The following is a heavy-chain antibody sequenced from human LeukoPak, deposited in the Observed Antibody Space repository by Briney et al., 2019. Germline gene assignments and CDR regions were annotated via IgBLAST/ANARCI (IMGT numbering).Heavy chain of an antibody. CDR2: IGTAGDT. Sequence: GGSLRLSCAAPGFIFSNHDMPWVRHATGKGLEWVSSIGTAGDTYYPGSVKGRFTISRENAKNSLYLQMNSLRAGDTAVYYCARGSGGVGVYVGMDVWGQGTTVTVSS. V-gene: IGHV3-13*01. CDR3: ARGSGGVGVYVGMDV. D-gene: IGHD1-26*01. CDR1: GFIFSNHD. J-gene: IGHJ6*02.